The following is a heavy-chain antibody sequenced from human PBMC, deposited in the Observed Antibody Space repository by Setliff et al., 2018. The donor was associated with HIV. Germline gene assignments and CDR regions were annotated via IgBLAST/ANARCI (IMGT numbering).Heavy chain of an antibody. D-gene: IGHD3-22*01. CDR2: INPGGGST. CDR3: ARGGRSDYSSSSFDY. V-gene: IGHV1-46*01. Sequence: GASVKVSCKASGYTFTSYYMHWVRQAPGQGLEWMGIINPGGGSTSFAQKFQGRVTMTRDTSARTVYMELSSLRSEDTAVYYCARGGRSDYSSSSFDYWGQGTLVTVSS. CDR1: GYTFTSYY. J-gene: IGHJ4*02.